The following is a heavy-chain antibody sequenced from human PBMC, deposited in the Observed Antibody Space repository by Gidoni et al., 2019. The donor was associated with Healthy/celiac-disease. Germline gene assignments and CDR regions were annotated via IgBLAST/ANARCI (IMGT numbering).Heavy chain of an antibody. V-gene: IGHV1-2*02. CDR1: GYTVTGYS. J-gene: IGHJ2*01. CDR3: ARVKYYYDSSGYLTYWYFDL. D-gene: IGHD3-22*01. Sequence: QVQLVQSGAEVKKPGASVKVSCKASGYTVTGYSMHWVRQAPGQGLEWMGWINPNSGGTNYAQKFQGMVTMTRDTSISTAYMELSRLRSDDTAVYYCARVKYYYDSSGYLTYWYFDLWGRGTLVTVSS. CDR2: INPNSGGT.